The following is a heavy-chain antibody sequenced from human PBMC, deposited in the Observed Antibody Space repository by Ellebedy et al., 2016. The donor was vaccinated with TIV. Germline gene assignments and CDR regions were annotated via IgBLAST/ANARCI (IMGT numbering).Heavy chain of an antibody. Sequence: PGGSLRLSCAASGFTFNKYWMSWVHQAPGKGPEWVANIKKDGSEEKYVDSVKGRFTISRDNAKQSLYLQMNSLRDEDTAGYYCVRDYPWFGESPGLHWGQGTVVTVSS. J-gene: IGHJ4*02. CDR3: VRDYPWFGESPGLH. CDR1: GFTFNKYW. V-gene: IGHV3-7*03. D-gene: IGHD3-10*01. CDR2: IKKDGSEE.